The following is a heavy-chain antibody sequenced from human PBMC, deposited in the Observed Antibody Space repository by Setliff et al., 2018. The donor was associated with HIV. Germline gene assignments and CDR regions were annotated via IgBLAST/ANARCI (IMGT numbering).Heavy chain of an antibody. V-gene: IGHV1-46*01. CDR2: INPNEIMA. CDR1: GYIFTSQH. D-gene: IGHD2-15*01. Sequence: ASVKVSCKTSGYIFTSQHLHWVRQAPGQGLEWMGFINPNEIMAHYAQKFQDRVALTRDTCTGTVYMELRSLRSEDTAVYYCARDRGGSWTFDHWGQGTLVTVSS. CDR3: ARDRGGSWTFDH. J-gene: IGHJ4*02.